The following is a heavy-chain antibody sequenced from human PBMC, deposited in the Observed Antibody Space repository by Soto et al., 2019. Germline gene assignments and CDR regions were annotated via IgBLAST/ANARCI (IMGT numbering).Heavy chain of an antibody. D-gene: IGHD5-18*01. Sequence: PGESLKISCKGSGYSFTSYWIGWVRQMPGKGLEWMGIIYPGDSDTRYSPSFQGQVTISADKSISTAYLQWSSLKASDTAMYYCARLDSGYSYGPHENFDYWGQGTLVTVTS. CDR3: ARLDSGYSYGPHENFDY. V-gene: IGHV5-51*01. J-gene: IGHJ4*02. CDR1: GYSFTSYW. CDR2: IYPGDSDT.